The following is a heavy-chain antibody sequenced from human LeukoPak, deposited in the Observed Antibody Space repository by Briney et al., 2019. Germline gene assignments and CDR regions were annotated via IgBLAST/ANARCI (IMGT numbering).Heavy chain of an antibody. CDR3: ARDRHIAAAGPGWFDP. V-gene: IGHV1-24*01. CDR2: FDPEDGET. Sequence: ASVKVSCKVSGYTLTELSMHWVRQAPGKGLEWMGGFDPEDGETIYAQKFQGRVTMTEDTSTDTAYMELSSLRSEDTAVYYCARDRHIAAAGPGWFDPWGQGTLVTVSS. J-gene: IGHJ5*02. D-gene: IGHD6-13*01. CDR1: GYTLTELS.